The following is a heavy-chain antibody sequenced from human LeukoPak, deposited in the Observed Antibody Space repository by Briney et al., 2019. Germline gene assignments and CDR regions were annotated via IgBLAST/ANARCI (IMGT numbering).Heavy chain of an antibody. D-gene: IGHD5-18*01. CDR2: INPSNRYT. V-gene: IGHV1-46*01. J-gene: IGHJ4*02. CDR1: GYTLASYY. Sequence: ASVKVSCKASGYTLASYYMHWVRQAPGQGLEWMGTINPSNRYTNYAQKFQGRVTMTRDTSTSTVYMELSSLRSEDTAVYYCARAYTYGLGYWGQGIPVTVSS. CDR3: ARAYTYGLGY.